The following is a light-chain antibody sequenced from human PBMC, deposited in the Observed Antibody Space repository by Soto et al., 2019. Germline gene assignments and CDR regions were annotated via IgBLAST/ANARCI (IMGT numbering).Light chain of an antibody. J-gene: IGKJ5*01. V-gene: IGKV3-15*01. CDR1: QSVSSN. CDR3: QQYNNWPLT. Sequence: EIVMTQSPATLSVSPGERATLSCRASQSVSSNLAWYQQKPGQAPRLLIYGASTRATGIPARFSGSGSGTEFTLTISSLQSEDFAVYYCQQYNNWPLTFGQGTRLGMK. CDR2: GAS.